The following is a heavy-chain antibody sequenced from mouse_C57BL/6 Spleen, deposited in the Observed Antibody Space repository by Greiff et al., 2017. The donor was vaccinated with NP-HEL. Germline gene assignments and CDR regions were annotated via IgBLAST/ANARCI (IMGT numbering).Heavy chain of an antibody. CDR3: ATGAYYSNYGFAY. D-gene: IGHD2-5*01. CDR2: IDPSDSYT. V-gene: IGHV1-50*01. CDR1: GYTFTSYW. J-gene: IGHJ3*01. Sequence: QVQLQQSGAELVKPGASVKLSCKASGYTFTSYWMQWVKQRPGQGLEWIGEIDPSDSYTNYNQKFKGKATLTVDTSSSTAYMQLSSLTSEDSAVYYCATGAYYSNYGFAYWGQGTLVTVSA.